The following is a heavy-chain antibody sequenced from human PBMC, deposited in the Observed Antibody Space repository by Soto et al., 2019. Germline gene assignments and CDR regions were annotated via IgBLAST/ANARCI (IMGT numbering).Heavy chain of an antibody. J-gene: IGHJ6*02. CDR1: GFTFSDHY. Sequence: GGSLRLSCAASGFTFSDHYMDWVRQAPGKGLEWVGRTRNKANSYTTEYAASVKGRFTISRDDSKNSLYLQMNSLKTEDTAVYYCARELSAAAGTYYYYYYGMDVWGQGTTATVS. CDR3: ARELSAAAGTYYYYYYGMDV. D-gene: IGHD6-13*01. CDR2: TRNKANSYTT. V-gene: IGHV3-72*01.